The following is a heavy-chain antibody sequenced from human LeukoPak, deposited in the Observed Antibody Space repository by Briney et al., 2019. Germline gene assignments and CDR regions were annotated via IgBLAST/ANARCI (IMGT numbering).Heavy chain of an antibody. V-gene: IGHV3-30-3*01. CDR3: ASVGGYDPLFDY. D-gene: IGHD5-12*01. Sequence: GRSLRLSCAASGFTFSSYAMRWVRQAPGKGLEWVAVISSYDGSNKYYADAVKGRFTISRDNSKNTLYLQMNSLRAEDTGVYYCASVGGYDPLFDYWGQGTLVTVSS. CDR2: ISSYDGSNK. J-gene: IGHJ4*02. CDR1: GFTFSSYA.